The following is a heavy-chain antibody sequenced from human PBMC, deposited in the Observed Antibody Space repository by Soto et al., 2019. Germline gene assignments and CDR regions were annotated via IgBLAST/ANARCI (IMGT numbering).Heavy chain of an antibody. D-gene: IGHD6-13*01. CDR1: GGSISSYY. J-gene: IGHJ4*02. CDR3: ARWGRGSSWYYFDY. V-gene: IGHV4-59*01. Sequence: SETLSLTCTVSGGSISSYYWSWIRQPPGKGLEWIGYIYYSGSTNYNPSLKSRVTISVDTSKNQFSLKLSSVTAADTAVYYCARWGRGSSWYYFDYWGQGTLVTVSS. CDR2: IYYSGST.